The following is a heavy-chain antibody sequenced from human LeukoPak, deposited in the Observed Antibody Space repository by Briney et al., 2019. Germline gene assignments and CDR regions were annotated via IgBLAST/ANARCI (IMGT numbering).Heavy chain of an antibody. V-gene: IGHV1-3*01. D-gene: IGHD3-22*01. CDR1: GYTLTSYA. CDR2: INAGNGNT. J-gene: IGHJ4*02. CDR3: ARDRVSYYYESSGYSLGDY. Sequence: ASVKVSCKASGYTLTSYAVHWVRQAPGQRLEWMGWINAGNGNTKYSQKFQGRVTITRDTSATTAYMELSSLRSEDTAVYYCARDRVSYYYESSGYSLGDYWGQGTLVTVSS.